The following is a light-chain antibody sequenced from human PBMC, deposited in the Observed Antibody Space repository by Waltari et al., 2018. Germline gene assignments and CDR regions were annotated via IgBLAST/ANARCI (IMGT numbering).Light chain of an antibody. Sequence: QSALTQTASVSGSPGQSITISCTGTSSDIGSFNLVSWYQQHPGNAPKLMIYEVSQRPSRVSNRFSGSESANTASLTISELQAEYEADYYCCSYAGTIPFVVGTGTKVTVL. J-gene: IGLJ1*01. CDR3: CSYAGTIPFV. V-gene: IGLV2-23*02. CDR1: SSDIGSFNL. CDR2: EVS.